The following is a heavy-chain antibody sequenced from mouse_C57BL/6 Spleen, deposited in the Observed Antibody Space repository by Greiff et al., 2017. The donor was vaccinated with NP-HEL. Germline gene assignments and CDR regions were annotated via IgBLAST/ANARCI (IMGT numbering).Heavy chain of an antibody. Sequence: EVQVVESGGGLVKPGGSLKLSCAASGFTFSSYAMSWVRQTPEKRLEWVATISDGGSYTYYPDNVKGRFTISRDNAKNNLYLQMSHLKSEDTAMYYCARDNGSSYGWFAYWGQGTLVTVSA. CDR2: ISDGGSYT. V-gene: IGHV5-4*01. D-gene: IGHD1-1*01. CDR3: ARDNGSSYGWFAY. CDR1: GFTFSSYA. J-gene: IGHJ3*01.